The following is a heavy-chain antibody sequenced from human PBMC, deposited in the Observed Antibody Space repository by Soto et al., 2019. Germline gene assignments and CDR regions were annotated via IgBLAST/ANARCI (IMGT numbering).Heavy chain of an antibody. CDR1: GFTFSSYA. CDR3: ARGVGSTITPTIFS. Sequence: GGSLRLSCAASGFTFSSYAMHWVRQAPGKGLEWVAVISYDGSNKYYADSVKGRFTISRDNSKNTLYLQMNSLRAEDTAVYYCARGVGSTITPTIFSWGQGTLVTVSS. CDR2: ISYDGSNK. J-gene: IGHJ5*02. D-gene: IGHD5-12*01. V-gene: IGHV3-30-3*01.